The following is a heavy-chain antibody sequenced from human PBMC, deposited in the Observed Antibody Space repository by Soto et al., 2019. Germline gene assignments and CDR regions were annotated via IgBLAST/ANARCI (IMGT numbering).Heavy chain of an antibody. J-gene: IGHJ4*02. D-gene: IGHD3-10*01. CDR2: LTGSSSNI. CDR3: ANGRATYGLLTHDY. V-gene: IGHV3-23*01. CDR1: GFSFRNYA. Sequence: EVQLLESGGGLVQPGGSLRLSCAASGFSFRNYAMSLVRQAPGKGLEWISTLTGSSSNIYYADSVKGRFAISRDNSRNTLYLQMHSLTAADTAVYYCANGRATYGLLTHDYWGQGTLVTVSS.